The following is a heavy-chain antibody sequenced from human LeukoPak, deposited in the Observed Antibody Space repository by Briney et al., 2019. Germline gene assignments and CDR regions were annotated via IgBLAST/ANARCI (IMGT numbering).Heavy chain of an antibody. CDR1: GGTFSSYA. V-gene: IGHV1-69*06. Sequence: ASVKVSCKASGGTFSSYAISWVRQAPGQGLEWMGGIIPIFGTANYAQKFQGRVTITADKSTSTAYMELSSLRSEDTAVYYCARTGTTAIDYCYGMDVWGKGTTVTVSS. CDR2: IIPIFGTA. J-gene: IGHJ6*04. D-gene: IGHD1-1*01. CDR3: ARTGTTAIDYCYGMDV.